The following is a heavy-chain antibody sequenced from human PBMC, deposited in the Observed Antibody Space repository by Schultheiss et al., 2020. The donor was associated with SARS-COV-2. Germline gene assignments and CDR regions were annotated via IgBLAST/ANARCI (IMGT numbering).Heavy chain of an antibody. V-gene: IGHV3-33*01. Sequence: GGSLRLSCAASGFTFSSYGMHWVRQAPGKGLEWVAVIWYDGSNKYYADSVKGRFTISRDNSKNTLYLQMNSLRAEDTAVYYCARDPDIVATIVWYFDLWGRGTLVTVSS. CDR2: IWYDGSNK. J-gene: IGHJ2*01. CDR1: GFTFSSYG. D-gene: IGHD5-12*01. CDR3: ARDPDIVATIVWYFDL.